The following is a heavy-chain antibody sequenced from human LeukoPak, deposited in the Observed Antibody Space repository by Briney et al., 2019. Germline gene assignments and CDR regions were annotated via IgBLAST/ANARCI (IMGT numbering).Heavy chain of an antibody. CDR1: GGTFSSYT. CDR3: ARNSGSYYALDC. CDR2: IIPMLGIA. Sequence: SVKVSCKASGGTFSSYTITWVRQAPGQGLEWMGRIIPMLGIASYAQKFQGRVTITADKSTSTAYMELNSLRSEDTAVYYCARNSGSYYALDCWGQGTLVTVSS. D-gene: IGHD1-26*01. J-gene: IGHJ4*02. V-gene: IGHV1-69*02.